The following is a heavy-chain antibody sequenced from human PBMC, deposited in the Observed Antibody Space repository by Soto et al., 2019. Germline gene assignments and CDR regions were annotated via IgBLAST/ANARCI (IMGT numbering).Heavy chain of an antibody. CDR3: ARDRNRDGDGYTLDY. CDR1: GGSISSGDYY. Sequence: QVQLQESGPGLVKPSQTLSLTCTVSGGSISSGDYYWSWIRQPPGKGLEWIGYIYYSGSTYYNPSLQSRVTIXXDXSXXQFSLKLSSVTAADTAVYYCARDRNRDGDGYTLDYWGQGTLVTVSS. J-gene: IGHJ4*02. V-gene: IGHV4-30-4*01. CDR2: IYYSGST. D-gene: IGHD5-12*01.